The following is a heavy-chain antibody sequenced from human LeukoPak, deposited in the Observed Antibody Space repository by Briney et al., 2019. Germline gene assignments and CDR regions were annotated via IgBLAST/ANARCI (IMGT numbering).Heavy chain of an antibody. V-gene: IGHV3-30*02. CDR3: ARDSGTWFYLQD. D-gene: IGHD2/OR15-2a*01. CDR2: IRYGGSHQ. J-gene: IGHJ1*01. CDR1: GFSFGSYG. Sequence: PGGSLRLSCAASGFSFGSYGMHWVRQAPGKGLEWVAFIRYGGSHQFYADSVRGRFTISRDNPKNTLYLQMNSPRGEDTAVYFCARDSGTWFYLQDWGQGTLVTVSS.